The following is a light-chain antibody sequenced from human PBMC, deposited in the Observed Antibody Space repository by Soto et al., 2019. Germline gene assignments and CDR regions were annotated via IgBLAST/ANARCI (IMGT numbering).Light chain of an antibody. CDR3: QQQNSYPLT. J-gene: IGKJ4*01. CDR1: HTISSW. CDR2: AAS. V-gene: IGKV1-5*01. Sequence: IQMNQSPSTVSGSVGYTVTITCWASHTISSWLAWYHQKPGKAPTPLLYAASTLQSGVPSRFSVSVSGTDCTITISRLKPEDFPTYDCQQQNSYPLTFCGGTKVDIK.